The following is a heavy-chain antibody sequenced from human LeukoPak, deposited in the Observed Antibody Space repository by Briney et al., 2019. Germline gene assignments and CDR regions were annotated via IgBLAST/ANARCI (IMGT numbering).Heavy chain of an antibody. D-gene: IGHD1-20*01. V-gene: IGHV3-9*03. Sequence: GGSLRLSCAASGFTFDDYAMHWVRQAPGKGLEWVSGISWNSGSIGYADSVKGRFTISRDSAKNSLYLQMNSLRAEDMALYYCAKDRARQITGTTVDYWGQGTLVTVSS. CDR2: ISWNSGSI. CDR1: GFTFDDYA. CDR3: AKDRARQITGTTVDY. J-gene: IGHJ4*02.